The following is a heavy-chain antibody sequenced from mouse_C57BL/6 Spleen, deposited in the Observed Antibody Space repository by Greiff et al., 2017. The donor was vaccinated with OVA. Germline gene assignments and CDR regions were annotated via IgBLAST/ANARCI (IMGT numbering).Heavy chain of an antibody. CDR2: IDPETGGT. D-gene: IGHD3-1*01. CDR3: ARSSPLGAMDY. CDR1: GYTFTDYE. Sequence: QVQLQQSGAELVRPGASVTLSCKASGYTFTDYEMHWVKQTPVHGLEWIGAIDPETGGTAYNQKFKGKAILTADKSSSTAYMELRSLTSEDSAVYFCARSSPLGAMDYWGQGTSVTVSS. V-gene: IGHV1-15*01. J-gene: IGHJ4*01.